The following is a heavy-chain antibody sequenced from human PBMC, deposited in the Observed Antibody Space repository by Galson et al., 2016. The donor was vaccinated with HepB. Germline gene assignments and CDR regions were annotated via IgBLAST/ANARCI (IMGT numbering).Heavy chain of an antibody. Sequence: SLRLSCAASGFSFSHAWMHWVRQAPGKGLEWVGRIKSKTDGGTTDYAAPVKGRFAISRDDSKNPLYLQMNRLKTEDTGVYYCTVAATYDFWSGYYMLDPWGQGTLVTVSS. V-gene: IGHV3-15*07. J-gene: IGHJ5*02. CDR3: TVAATYDFWSGYYMLDP. CDR2: IKSKTDGGTT. CDR1: GFSFSHAW. D-gene: IGHD3-3*01.